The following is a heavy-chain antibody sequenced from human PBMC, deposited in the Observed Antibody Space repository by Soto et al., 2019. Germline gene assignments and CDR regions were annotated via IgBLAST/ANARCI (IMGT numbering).Heavy chain of an antibody. CDR3: ARGSEEGYQLLPHDDDFDI. D-gene: IGHD2-2*01. CDR1: GFPFICYS. J-gene: IGHJ3*02. Sequence: RRSRAASGFPFICYSSHWVSQAPGKGLEWVSSISSSSRYIYYADSVKGRFPISRDNAKNSLYLQMNSLRAEDTAVYYCARGSEEGYQLLPHDDDFDIWGQGTMLTVSS. V-gene: IGHV3-21*01. CDR2: ISSSSRYI.